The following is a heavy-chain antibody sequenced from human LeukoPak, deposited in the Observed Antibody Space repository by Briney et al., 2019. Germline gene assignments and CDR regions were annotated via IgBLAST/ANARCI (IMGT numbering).Heavy chain of an antibody. J-gene: IGHJ5*02. CDR2: IIPIFGTA. CDR3: ARTLELKARWFDP. Sequence: SVKVSCKASGGTFSSDAISWGRHGPGQGLEWMGRIIPIFGTANYAQKFQGRVTITEDESTSTGNLELSSLRSEEPAVYYCARTLELKARWFDPWGQGTLVTVSS. V-gene: IGHV1-69*13. CDR1: GGTFSSDA. D-gene: IGHD1-7*01.